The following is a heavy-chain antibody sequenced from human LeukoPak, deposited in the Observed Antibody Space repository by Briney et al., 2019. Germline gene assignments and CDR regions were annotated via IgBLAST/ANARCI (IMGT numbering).Heavy chain of an antibody. D-gene: IGHD6-13*01. CDR2: ISGSGGST. J-gene: IGHJ6*03. V-gene: IGHV3-23*01. CDR3: AKTARYSSSWPTRRDYYYMDV. Sequence: GGSLRLSCAASGFTFSSYGMSWVRQAPGKGLEWVSAISGSGGSTYYADSVKGRFTISRDNSKNTLYLQMNSLRAEDTAAYYCAKTARYSSSWPTRRDYYYMDVWGKGTTVTVSS. CDR1: GFTFSSYG.